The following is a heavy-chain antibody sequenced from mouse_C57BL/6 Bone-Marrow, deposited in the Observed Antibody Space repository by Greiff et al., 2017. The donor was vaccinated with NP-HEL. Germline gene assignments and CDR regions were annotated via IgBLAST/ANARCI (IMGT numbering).Heavy chain of an antibody. CDR1: GYTFTSYW. V-gene: IGHV1-69*01. D-gene: IGHD1-1*01. CDR2: IDPSDSYT. CDR3: ARRGYGSSYCYFEV. Sequence: QVQLQQPGAELVMPGASVKLSCKASGYTFTSYWMHWVKQRPGQGLEWIGEIDPSDSYTNYNQKFKGKSTLTVDKSSSTAYMQLSSLTSEDSAVYYCARRGYGSSYCYFEVWGTGTTVTVSS. J-gene: IGHJ1*03.